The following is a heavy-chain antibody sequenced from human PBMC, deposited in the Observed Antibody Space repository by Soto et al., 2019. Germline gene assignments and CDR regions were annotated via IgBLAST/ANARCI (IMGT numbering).Heavy chain of an antibody. J-gene: IGHJ3*01. CDR1: GYTFTSHG. V-gene: IGHV1-18*01. Sequence: APVKVSCKPSGYTFTSHGLSWVRQPPGQGLEWMGWISTYNGKTEYAQKFQGRVTMTADTRTTTGYMELRSLSSDDTAVYYCVRLMTERARFLEDAFDLWGQGTEVT. CDR2: ISTYNGKT. D-gene: IGHD2-21*02. CDR3: VRLMTERARFLEDAFDL.